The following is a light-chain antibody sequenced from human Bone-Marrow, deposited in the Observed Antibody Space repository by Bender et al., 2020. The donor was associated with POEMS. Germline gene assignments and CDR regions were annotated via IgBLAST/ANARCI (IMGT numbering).Light chain of an antibody. CDR1: SSDIGGYNY. V-gene: IGLV2-8*01. Sequence: QSALTQPPSASGSLGQTITISCTGTSSDIGGYNYVSWYQQYSGKAPKRILFEVDRRPSGVPNRFSGSKSDNTASLTVSGLQAEDEADYYCCSYAGSYTWVFGGGTKLTVL. CDR3: CSYAGSYTWV. J-gene: IGLJ3*02. CDR2: EVD.